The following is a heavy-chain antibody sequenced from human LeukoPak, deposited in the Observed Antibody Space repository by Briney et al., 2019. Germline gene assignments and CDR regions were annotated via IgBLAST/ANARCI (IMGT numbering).Heavy chain of an antibody. V-gene: IGHV3-30*18. CDR2: ISYDGSNK. D-gene: IGHD3-10*01. CDR3: AKVLWFGESFDAFDI. CDR1: GFTFNTCG. J-gene: IGHJ3*02. Sequence: PGGSLRLSCTASGFTFNTCGMHWVRQAPGKGLEWVAVISYDGSNKYYADSVKGRFTISRDNSKNTLYLQMNSLRAEDTAVYYCAKVLWFGESFDAFDIWGQGTMVTVSS.